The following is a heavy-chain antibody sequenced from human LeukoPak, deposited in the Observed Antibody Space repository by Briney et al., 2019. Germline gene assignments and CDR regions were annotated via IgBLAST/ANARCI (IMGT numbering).Heavy chain of an antibody. V-gene: IGHV1-18*01. Sequence: AASVKVSCKASGYTFTSYGISWVRQAPGQGLEWMGWISVYNGNTNYAQNLQGRVTVTTDTSTSTAYMELRSLRSDDTAVYYCARDYLAVVGWDPPTDYWGQGTLVTVSS. D-gene: IGHD6-19*01. J-gene: IGHJ4*02. CDR1: GYTFTSYG. CDR2: ISVYNGNT. CDR3: ARDYLAVVGWDPPTDY.